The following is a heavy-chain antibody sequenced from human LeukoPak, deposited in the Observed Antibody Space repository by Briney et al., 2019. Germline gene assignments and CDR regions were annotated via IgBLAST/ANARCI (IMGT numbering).Heavy chain of an antibody. V-gene: IGHV3-23*01. CDR3: AKVPSRVLGVTAPRRY. CDR2: MSTSADRI. J-gene: IGHJ4*02. D-gene: IGHD3-10*01. Sequence: GGSLRLSCAASGFTFSSYAMTWVRQAPGKGLEWVSLMSTSADRIYYADSVKGRFTISRDNSKNTLYLQMNSLRAEDTAVYYCAKVPSRVLGVTAPRRYWGQGTLVTVSS. CDR1: GFTFSSYA.